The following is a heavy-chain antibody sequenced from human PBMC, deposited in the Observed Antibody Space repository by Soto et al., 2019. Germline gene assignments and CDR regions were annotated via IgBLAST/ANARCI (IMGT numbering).Heavy chain of an antibody. CDR2: LSGSGTST. D-gene: IGHD6-19*01. CDR1: GFTFDNYA. V-gene: IGHV3-23*01. J-gene: IGHJ4*02. CDR3: AKGTSNGGWFNPFDY. Sequence: EVQLLESGGGLVQPGGSLRLSCAASGFTFDNYAMNWVRQAPGKGLEWVATLSGSGTSTYYADSVKGRFTISRDNSRNTLYLQMNSLRAEDTAVYYCAKGTSNGGWFNPFDYWGQGTLVTVSS.